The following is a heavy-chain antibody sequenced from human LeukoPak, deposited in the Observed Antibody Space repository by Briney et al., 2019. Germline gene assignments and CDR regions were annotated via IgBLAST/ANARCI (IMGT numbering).Heavy chain of an antibody. V-gene: IGHV1-8*01. D-gene: IGHD4-17*01. J-gene: IGHJ4*02. CDR2: MNPNSGNT. Sequence: ASVKVSCKASGYTFTSYDINWVRQATGQGLEWMGWMNPNSGNTGYAQKFQGRVTMTRNTSISTAYMELSSLRSEDTAVYYCARGHLEDYGDPSALGYWGQGTLVTVSS. CDR3: ARGHLEDYGDPSALGY. CDR1: GYTFTSYD.